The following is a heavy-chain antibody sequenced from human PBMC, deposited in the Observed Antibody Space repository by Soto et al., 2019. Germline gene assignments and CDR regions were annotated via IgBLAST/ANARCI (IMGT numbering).Heavy chain of an antibody. CDR3: ACWTGYYDSSGYYAGSVFEP. CDR2: IYYSGST. V-gene: IGHV4-59*01. D-gene: IGHD3-22*01. CDR1: GGSISSYY. Sequence: PSETLSXXCTVSGGSISSYYWSWIRQPPGKGLEWIGYIYYSGSTNYNPSLKSRVTISVDTSKNQFSLKLSSVTAADTAVYYCACWTGYYDSSGYYAGSVFEPWGQGTLVTVSS. J-gene: IGHJ5*02.